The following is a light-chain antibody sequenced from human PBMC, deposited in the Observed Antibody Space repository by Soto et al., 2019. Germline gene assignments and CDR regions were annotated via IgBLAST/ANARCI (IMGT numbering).Light chain of an antibody. V-gene: IGKV1-5*03. J-gene: IGKJ1*01. Sequence: DIQMTQSPSTLSASVGDRVTITCRASQSVSSWLAWYQQKPGKAPKLLIYKASSLESGVPSRFSGSGSGTESTITISGLQPDDFATYYCQKYYTYSTFVQGTKVEVK. CDR1: QSVSSW. CDR3: QKYYTYST. CDR2: KAS.